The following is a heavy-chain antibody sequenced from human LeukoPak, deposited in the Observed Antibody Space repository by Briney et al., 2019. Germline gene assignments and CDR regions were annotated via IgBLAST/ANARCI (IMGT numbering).Heavy chain of an antibody. Sequence: GGARRLYCAAYGFALNNAWMRWVRQAPGKGLEWVGRIKSKADGETTDYAAPVKGRFTMSRDDSKATLFLYMNSLKAEDTAVYYCTTDLGLTMIRGVIVYWGQGALVTVSS. CDR1: GFALNNAW. D-gene: IGHD3-10*01. CDR3: TTDLGLTMIRGVIVY. V-gene: IGHV3-15*01. J-gene: IGHJ4*02. CDR2: IKSKADGETT.